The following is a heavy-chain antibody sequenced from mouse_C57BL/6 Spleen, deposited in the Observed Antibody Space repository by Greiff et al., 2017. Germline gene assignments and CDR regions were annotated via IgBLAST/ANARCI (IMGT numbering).Heavy chain of an antibody. J-gene: IGHJ4*01. CDR1: GYSFTGYY. Sequence: VQLKQSGPELVKPGASVKISCKASGYSFTGYYMHWVKQSSEKSLEWIGEINPSTGGTSYNQKFKGKATLTVDKSSSTAYMQLKSLTSEDSAVYYCARNYGSRYDYAMDYWGQGTSVTVSS. D-gene: IGHD1-1*01. CDR3: ARNYGSRYDYAMDY. V-gene: IGHV1-43*01. CDR2: INPSTGGT.